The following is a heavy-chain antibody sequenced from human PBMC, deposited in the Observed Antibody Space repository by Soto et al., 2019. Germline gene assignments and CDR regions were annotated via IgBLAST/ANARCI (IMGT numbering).Heavy chain of an antibody. D-gene: IGHD5-12*01. CDR2: IYYSGST. V-gene: IGHV4-59*01. CDR1: GGSISSYY. CDR3: AGGRDGYNSYFDY. Sequence: SETLSLTCTVSGGSISSYYWSWLRQPPGKGLEWIGYIYYSGSTNYNPSLKSRVTISVDTSKNQFSLKLSSVTAADTAVYYCAGGRDGYNSYFDYWGQGTLVTVS. J-gene: IGHJ4*02.